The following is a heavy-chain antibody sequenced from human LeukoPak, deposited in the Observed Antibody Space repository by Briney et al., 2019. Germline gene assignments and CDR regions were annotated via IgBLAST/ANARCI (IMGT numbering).Heavy chain of an antibody. CDR1: GGSCSGYY. CDR2: INHSGST. D-gene: IGHD5-12*01. CDR3: ARGRYSGPRNFDY. Sequence: SETLSFTCAVYGGSCSGYYWSWTRQPPGKGLEWIGEINHSGSTNYNPSLKSRVTISVDTSKNQFSLKLSSVTAADTAVYYCARGRYSGPRNFDYWGQGTLVTVSS. J-gene: IGHJ4*02. V-gene: IGHV4-34*01.